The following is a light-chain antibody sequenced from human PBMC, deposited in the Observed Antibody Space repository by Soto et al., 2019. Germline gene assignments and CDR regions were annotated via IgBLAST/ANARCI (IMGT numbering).Light chain of an antibody. CDR1: SSNIGSNT. CDR3: AAWDDSLNGLDV. V-gene: IGLV1-44*01. J-gene: IGLJ1*01. CDR2: SNN. Sequence: QLVLTQPPSASGTPGQRVTISCSGSSSNIGSNTVNWYQQLPGTAPKLLIYSNNQRPSGVPDRFSGSKSDTSASLAISGLQSDDEADYYCAAWDDSLNGLDVFGTGTKLTVL.